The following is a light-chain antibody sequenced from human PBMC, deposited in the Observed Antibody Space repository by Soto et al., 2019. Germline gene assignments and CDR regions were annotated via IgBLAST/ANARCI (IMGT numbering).Light chain of an antibody. J-gene: IGKJ4*01. CDR1: QSISSY. CDR3: QQYDNIPLT. Sequence: DIQMTQSPSSLSASVGDRVTITCRASQSISSYLNWYQQKPGKAPKLLIYDASNLETGVPSRFSGSGSGTDFTFTISSLRPEDIATYYCQQYDNIPLTFGGGTKVDIK. V-gene: IGKV1-33*01. CDR2: DAS.